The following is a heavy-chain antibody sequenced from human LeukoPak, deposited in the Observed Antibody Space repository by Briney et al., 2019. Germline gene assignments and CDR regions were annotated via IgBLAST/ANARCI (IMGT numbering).Heavy chain of an antibody. CDR2: ISGSGGST. V-gene: IGHV3-23*01. CDR1: GFTLSSYA. J-gene: IGHJ6*03. CDR3: AKEVRGSSYYYYYYYMDV. Sequence: PGGSLRLSCAASGFTLSSYAMSWVRQAPGKGLEWVSAISGSGGSTYYADSVKGRFTISRDNSKNTLYLQMNSLRAEDTAVYYCAKEVRGSSYYYYYYYMDVWGKGTTVTISS. D-gene: IGHD2-15*01.